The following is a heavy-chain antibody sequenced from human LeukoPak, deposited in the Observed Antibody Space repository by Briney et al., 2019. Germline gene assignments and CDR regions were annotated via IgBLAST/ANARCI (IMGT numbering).Heavy chain of an antibody. CDR2: ISWNSGSI. J-gene: IGHJ4*02. Sequence: GRSLRLSCAASGFTFDDYAMHWVRQAPGKGLEWVSGISWNSGSIGYADSVKGRFTISRDNAKNSLYLQMNSLRAEDTAVYYCARYCSSTSCRFDYWGQGTLVTVSS. CDR3: ARYCSSTSCRFDY. D-gene: IGHD2-2*01. V-gene: IGHV3-9*01. CDR1: GFTFDDYA.